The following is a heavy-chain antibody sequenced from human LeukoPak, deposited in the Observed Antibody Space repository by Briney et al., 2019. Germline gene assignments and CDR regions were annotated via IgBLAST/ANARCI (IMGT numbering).Heavy chain of an antibody. V-gene: IGHV1-18*01. CDR2: ISAYNGNT. J-gene: IGHJ4*02. Sequence: ASVKVSCKASGYTFTSYGINWVRQAPGQGLEWMGWISAYNGNTSYAQKLQGRVTMTTDTSTSTAYMELRSLRSDDTAVYYCARVPGAIAVAGYYFDYWGQGTLVTVSS. D-gene: IGHD6-19*01. CDR3: ARVPGAIAVAGYYFDY. CDR1: GYTFTSYG.